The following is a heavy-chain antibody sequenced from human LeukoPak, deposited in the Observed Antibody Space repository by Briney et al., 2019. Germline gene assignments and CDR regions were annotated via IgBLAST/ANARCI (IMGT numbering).Heavy chain of an antibody. CDR2: IYYTGST. V-gene: IGHV4-59*01. Sequence: SSETLSLTCTVSGGSISNYYWSWIQQPPGKGLEWIGYIYYTGSTNYNPSLTSRVNISVDTSKNQFSLNLTSVTAADTAVYYCARWGSIAVARFDYWGQGTLVTVSS. J-gene: IGHJ4*02. CDR1: GGSISNYY. CDR3: ARWGSIAVARFDY. D-gene: IGHD6-6*01.